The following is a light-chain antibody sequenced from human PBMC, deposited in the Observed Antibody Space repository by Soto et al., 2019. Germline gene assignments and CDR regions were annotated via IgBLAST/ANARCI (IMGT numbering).Light chain of an antibody. CDR1: QGMNTY. V-gene: IGKV1-27*01. J-gene: IGKJ4*01. CDR3: QKFNSVPT. CDR2: AAS. Sequence: DVPLTQSPSSLSASVGDRVTITCRASQGMNTYLAWYQQKPGKVHNLLIYAASTLQSGVPSRFSGSGSGTDFSLTINSLHPEDFSTSYCQKFNSVPTFGGGTNVEI.